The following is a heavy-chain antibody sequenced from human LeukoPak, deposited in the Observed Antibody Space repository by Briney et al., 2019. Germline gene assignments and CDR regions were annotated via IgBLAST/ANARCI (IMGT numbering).Heavy chain of an antibody. J-gene: IGHJ4*02. V-gene: IGHV3-30*02. D-gene: IGHD4-17*01. Sequence: PGGSLRLSCAASGSTFSSYGMHWVRQAPGKGLEWVAFIRYDGSNKYYADSVKGRFTISRDNSKNTLYLQMNSLRAEDTAVYYCAKDVTGYGDYDGYFVYWGQGTLVTVSS. CDR2: IRYDGSNK. CDR3: AKDVTGYGDYDGYFVY. CDR1: GSTFSSYG.